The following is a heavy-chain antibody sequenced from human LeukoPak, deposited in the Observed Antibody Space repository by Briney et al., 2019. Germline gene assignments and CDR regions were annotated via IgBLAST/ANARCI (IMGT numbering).Heavy chain of an antibody. J-gene: IGHJ4*02. CDR3: ARGSDRVTPFDY. CDR1: GFTFSSYS. Sequence: GGSLRLSCAASGFTFSSYSMNWVRQAPGKGLEWVSSISSSSSYIYYADSVKGRFTISRDNAKNSLYLQMNSLRAEDTAVYYCARGSDRVTPFDYWGQGTLVTVSS. CDR2: ISSSSSYI. V-gene: IGHV3-21*01. D-gene: IGHD5-18*01.